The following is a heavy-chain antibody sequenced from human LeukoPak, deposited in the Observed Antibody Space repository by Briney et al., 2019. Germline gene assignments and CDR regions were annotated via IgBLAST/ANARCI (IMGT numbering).Heavy chain of an antibody. J-gene: IGHJ4*02. CDR3: ARGDGYGMDY. Sequence: GGSLRLSCAASGFTFSSYWMHWVRQAPGKGLVWVSSIKSDGSATSHADSVKGRFTISRDNAKNTLYLQMNSLRAEDVAVYYCARGDGYGMDYWGQETRVTASS. D-gene: IGHD5-24*01. CDR1: GFTFSSYW. CDR2: IKSDGSAT. V-gene: IGHV3-74*01.